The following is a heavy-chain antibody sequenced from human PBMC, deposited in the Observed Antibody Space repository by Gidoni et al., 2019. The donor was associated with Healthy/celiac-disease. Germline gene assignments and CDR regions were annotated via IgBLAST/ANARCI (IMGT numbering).Heavy chain of an antibody. J-gene: IGHJ3*02. CDR1: GGSIRSGDYY. D-gene: IGHD3-22*01. CDR3: ARGGSSGYYGLNDAFDI. Sequence: QVQLQESGPGLVKPSQTLSLTCTVSGGSIRSGDYYWSWIRQPPGKGLEWIGYIYYSGSTYYNPSLKSRVTISVDTSKNQFSLKLSSVTAADTAVYYCARGGSSGYYGLNDAFDIWGQGTMVTVSS. V-gene: IGHV4-30-4*01. CDR2: IYYSGST.